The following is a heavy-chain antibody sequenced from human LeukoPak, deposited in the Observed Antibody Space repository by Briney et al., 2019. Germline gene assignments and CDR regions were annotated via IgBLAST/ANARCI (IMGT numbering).Heavy chain of an antibody. Sequence: GGSVRLSCAASGFTFSDYWMTWVRQVPGKGLEWVANVGRDGSEKNYVDSVEGRFTISRDNAKKSLDLEMNSLRVEDTALYYCAKVGTWELQRVFENWGQGTLVTVSS. J-gene: IGHJ4*02. CDR2: VGRDGSEK. D-gene: IGHD1-26*01. CDR1: GFTFSDYW. CDR3: AKVGTWELQRVFEN. V-gene: IGHV3-7*01.